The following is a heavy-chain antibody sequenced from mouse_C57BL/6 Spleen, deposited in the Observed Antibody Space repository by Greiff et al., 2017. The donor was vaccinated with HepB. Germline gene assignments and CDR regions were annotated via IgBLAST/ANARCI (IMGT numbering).Heavy chain of an antibody. D-gene: IGHD3-2*02. CDR2: INPNNGGT. Sequence: EVQLQQSGPELVKPGASVKISCKASGYTFTDYYMNWVKQSHGKSLEWIGDINPNNGGTSYNQKFKGKATLTVDKSSSTAYMELRSLTSEDSAVYYCARSAQSYAMDYWGQGTSVTVSS. CDR3: ARSAQSYAMDY. CDR1: GYTFTDYY. V-gene: IGHV1-26*01. J-gene: IGHJ4*01.